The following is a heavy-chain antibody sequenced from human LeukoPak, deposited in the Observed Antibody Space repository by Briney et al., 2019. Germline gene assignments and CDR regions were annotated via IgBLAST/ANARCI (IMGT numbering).Heavy chain of an antibody. CDR2: ISGSGGST. CDR3: ARDADYGGLVQY. J-gene: IGHJ4*02. V-gene: IGHV3-23*01. Sequence: PGGSLRLSCAASGFTFSSYAMSWVRQAPGKGLEWVSAISGSGGSTYYADSVKGRFTISRDNAKNSLYLQMNSLRAEDTAVYYCARDADYGGLVQYWGQGTLVTVSS. CDR1: GFTFSSYA. D-gene: IGHD4-23*01.